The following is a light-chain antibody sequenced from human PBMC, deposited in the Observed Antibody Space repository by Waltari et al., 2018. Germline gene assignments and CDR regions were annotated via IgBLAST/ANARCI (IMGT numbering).Light chain of an antibody. CDR3: SSYTTSSAPGV. CDR1: DSDVGAYDF. V-gene: IGLV2-14*01. J-gene: IGLJ1*01. Sequence: QSALTQPASVSGSPGQSITISCSGTDSDVGAYDFVSWYQQHPGKAPHLIIYEVSNRPSGCSNRFSASKSGNTASLTSSGLQAEDEADYYCSSYTTSSAPGVFGTGTGVTVL. CDR2: EVS.